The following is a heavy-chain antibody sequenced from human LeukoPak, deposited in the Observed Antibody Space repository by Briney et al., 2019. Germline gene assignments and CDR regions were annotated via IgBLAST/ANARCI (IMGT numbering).Heavy chain of an antibody. V-gene: IGHV3-23*01. J-gene: IGHJ3*02. CDR2: ISGSGGGT. Sequence: PGGSLGLSCAASGFTVSSNYMSWVRQAPGQGPEWVSGISGSGGGTYYADSVRGRFAISRDNSKNTLYLQMNSLRAEDTAVYYCVQEGPRGLAFDIWGQGTKVTVSS. CDR3: VQEGPRGLAFDI. CDR1: GFTVSSNY.